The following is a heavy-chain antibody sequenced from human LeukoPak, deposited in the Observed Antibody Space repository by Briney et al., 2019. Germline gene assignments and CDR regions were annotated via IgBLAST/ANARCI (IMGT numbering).Heavy chain of an antibody. Sequence: GGSLRLSCAASGFTFSSYSMNWVRQAPGKGLEWVSYISSSSSTIYYADSVKGRFTISRDNAKNSLYLQMNSLRAEDTAVYYCAKALAVVIVPYYFDYWGQGTLVTVSS. J-gene: IGHJ4*02. V-gene: IGHV3-48*04. CDR3: AKALAVVIVPYYFDY. D-gene: IGHD3-22*01. CDR1: GFTFSSYS. CDR2: ISSSSSTI.